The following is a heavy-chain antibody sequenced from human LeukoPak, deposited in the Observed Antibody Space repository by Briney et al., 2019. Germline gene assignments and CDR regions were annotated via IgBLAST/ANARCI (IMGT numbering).Heavy chain of an antibody. CDR3: ARALTTMTYEGY. CDR1: GFTFSSYT. Sequence: GGSLRLSCAASGFTFSSYTMHWIRQAPGKGLEWVSSISGSNSYIFYADSVKGRFTVSRDNAKDSLYLQMNSLRAEDTAVYYCARALTTMTYEGYWGQGSLVTASS. CDR2: ISGSNSYI. V-gene: IGHV3-21*01. J-gene: IGHJ4*02. D-gene: IGHD1-1*01.